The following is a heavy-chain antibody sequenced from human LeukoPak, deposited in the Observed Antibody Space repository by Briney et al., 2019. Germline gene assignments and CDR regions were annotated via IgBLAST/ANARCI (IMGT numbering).Heavy chain of an antibody. CDR1: GLTFSDYY. CDR2: IYYSGST. V-gene: IGHV4-39*01. J-gene: IGHJ5*02. CDR3: ARLVHNWFDP. D-gene: IGHD2-8*01. Sequence: GSLRLSCAASGLTFSDYYMSWIRQPPGKGLEWIGSIYYSGSTYYNPSLKSRVTISVDTSKNQFSLKLSSVTAADTAVYYCARLVHNWFDPWGQGTLVTVSS.